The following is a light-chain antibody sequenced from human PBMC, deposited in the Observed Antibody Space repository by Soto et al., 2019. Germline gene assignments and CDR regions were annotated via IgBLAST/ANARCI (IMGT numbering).Light chain of an antibody. Sequence: QSALTQPRSVSGSPGQSVTISCTGTSSDVGAYKYVSWYQHHPGKVPELIIYDVTKRPSGVPDRFSGSKSGNTASLTISGLQTEDEAVYYCCSYAGSYTVIFGGGTKLTVL. CDR3: CSYAGSYTVI. CDR2: DVT. V-gene: IGLV2-11*01. CDR1: SSDVGAYKY. J-gene: IGLJ2*01.